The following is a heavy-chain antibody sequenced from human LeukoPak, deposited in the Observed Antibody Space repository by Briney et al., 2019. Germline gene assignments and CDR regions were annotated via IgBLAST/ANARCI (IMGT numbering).Heavy chain of an antibody. D-gene: IGHD1-14*01. CDR3: ARIGSYYYYMDV. V-gene: IGHV4-38-2*02. J-gene: IGHJ6*03. CDR1: GYSISSGYY. CDR2: IYHSGST. Sequence: SETLSLTCTVSGYSISSGYYWGWIRQPPGKGLEWIGSIYHSGSTHYNPSLKRRVTISVDTSSNQFSLKLRSVTAADTAVYYCARIGSYYYYMDVWGKGTTVSVSS.